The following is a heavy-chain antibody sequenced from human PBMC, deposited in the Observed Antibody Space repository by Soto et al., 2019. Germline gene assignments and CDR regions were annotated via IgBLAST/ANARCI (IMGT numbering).Heavy chain of an antibody. V-gene: IGHV3-30*03. D-gene: IGHD3-3*01. CDR3: AREIRITIFGVVTPDY. CDR2: ISYDGSNK. Sequence: GGSLRLSCAASGFTFSSYGMHWVRQAPGKGLEWVAVISYDGSNKYYADSVKGRFTISRDNSKNTLYLQMNSLRAEDTAVYYCAREIRITIFGVVTPDYWGQGTLVTVS. J-gene: IGHJ4*02. CDR1: GFTFSSYG.